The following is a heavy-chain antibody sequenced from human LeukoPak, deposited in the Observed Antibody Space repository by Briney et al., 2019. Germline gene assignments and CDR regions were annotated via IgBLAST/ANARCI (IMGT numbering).Heavy chain of an antibody. D-gene: IGHD4-17*01. V-gene: IGHV1-18*01. CDR3: ARDRDYGDYNTQDLFVY. CDR1: GYTFTNYG. CDR2: ISAYNGNT. Sequence: ASVKVSCKASGYTFTNYGISWVRQAPGQGLEWMGWISAYNGNTNYAQKLQGRVTMTTDTSTSTAYMELRSLRSDDTAVYYCARDRDYGDYNTQDLFVYWGQGTLVAVSS. J-gene: IGHJ4*02.